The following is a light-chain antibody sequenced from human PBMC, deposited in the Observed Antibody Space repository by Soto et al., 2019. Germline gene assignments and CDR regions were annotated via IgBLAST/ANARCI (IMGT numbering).Light chain of an antibody. CDR3: QHYYTTPYT. CDR2: WAS. Sequence: DIVMTQSPDSLAVSLGEAATINCKSSQSVFYISNNKNYLAWYQQKPGQPPKLLIYWASTRESGVPDRFSGSGSGTDFTLTISSLQAEDVAVYYCQHYYTTPYTFGQGTKLEIK. V-gene: IGKV4-1*01. CDR1: QSVFYISNNKNY. J-gene: IGKJ2*01.